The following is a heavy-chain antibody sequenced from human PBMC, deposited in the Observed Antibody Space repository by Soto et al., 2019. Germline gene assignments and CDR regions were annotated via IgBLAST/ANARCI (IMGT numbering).Heavy chain of an antibody. V-gene: IGHV4-30-2*01. CDR3: ARGWVGTGSHYFRY. CDR1: GGSISSGGYS. CDR2: MYHSGST. D-gene: IGHD1-1*01. J-gene: IGHJ4*02. Sequence: PSETLSLTCAVSGGSISSGGYSWSWIRQPPGKGLEWIGYMYHSGSTYYNPSLKSRVTISIDRTKNQFSLKLRSVTAADTAVYYCARGWVGTGSHYFRYWGQGTLVTVSS.